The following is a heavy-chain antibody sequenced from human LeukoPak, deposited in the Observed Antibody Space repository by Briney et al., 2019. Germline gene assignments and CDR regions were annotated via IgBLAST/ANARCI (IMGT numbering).Heavy chain of an antibody. V-gene: IGHV4-34*01. CDR1: GGSFSGYY. J-gene: IGHJ4*02. Sequence: SETLSLTCAVYGGSFSGYYWSWIRQPPGKGLEWIGEINHGGSTNYNPSLKSRVTISVDTSKNQFSLKLSSVTAADTAVYYCARNYYDSSGYSDYWGQGTLVTVSS. CDR2: INHGGST. CDR3: ARNYYDSSGYSDY. D-gene: IGHD3-22*01.